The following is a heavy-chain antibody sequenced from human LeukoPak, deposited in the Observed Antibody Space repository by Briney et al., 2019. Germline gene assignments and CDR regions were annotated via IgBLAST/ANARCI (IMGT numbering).Heavy chain of an antibody. J-gene: IGHJ4*02. V-gene: IGHV3-23*01. CDR3: AKERGSSSGWYPFDY. Sequence: PGGSLRLSCAASGFPFSSYAMSWVRQAPGKGLEWVSTISGSGGSTYYADSVKGRFTISRDNSKNTLYLQMNSLRAEDTAVYYCAKERGSSSGWYPFDYWGQGTLVTVSS. CDR2: ISGSGGST. D-gene: IGHD6-19*01. CDR1: GFPFSSYA.